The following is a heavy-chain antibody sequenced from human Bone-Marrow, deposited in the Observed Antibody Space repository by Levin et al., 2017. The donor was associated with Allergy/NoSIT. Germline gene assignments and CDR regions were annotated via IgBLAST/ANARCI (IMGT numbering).Heavy chain of an antibody. CDR3: AREALLWWSGYFDY. CDR2: IYHSGST. V-gene: IGHV4-4*02. Sequence: SETLSLTCAVSGGSISSSNWWSWVRQPPGKGLEWIGEIYHSGSTNYNPSLKSRVTISVDKSKNQFSLKLSSVTAADTAVYYCAREALLWWSGYFDYWGQGTLVTVSS. CDR1: GGSISSSNW. J-gene: IGHJ4*02. D-gene: IGHD2-21*01.